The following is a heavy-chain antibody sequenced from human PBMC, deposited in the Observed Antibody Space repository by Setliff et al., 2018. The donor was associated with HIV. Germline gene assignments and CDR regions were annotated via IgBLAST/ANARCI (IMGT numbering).Heavy chain of an antibody. Sequence: GGSLRLSCAASGFTFSSYSMNWVRQAPGKGLEWVSSISSSSSYIYYADSVKGRVTISIHNANNSLYLQMISLRAEDTAVYYCARDKQWLTRYNFDYWGQGQWSPSPQ. D-gene: IGHD6-19*01. CDR2: ISSSSSYI. CDR1: GFTFSSYS. J-gene: IGHJ4*02. CDR3: ARDKQWLTRYNFDY. V-gene: IGHV3-21*01.